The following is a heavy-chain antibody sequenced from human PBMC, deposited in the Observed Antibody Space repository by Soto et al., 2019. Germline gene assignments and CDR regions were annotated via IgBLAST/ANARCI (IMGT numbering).Heavy chain of an antibody. D-gene: IGHD4-4*01. J-gene: IGHJ6*02. CDR2: ISSSSSTI. CDR1: GFTFSSYS. CDR3: ASRVDSNYVYYYYYGMDV. V-gene: IGHV3-48*02. Sequence: GGSLRLSCAASGFTFSSYSMNWVRQAPGKGLEWVSYISSSSSTIYYADSVKGRFTISRDNAKNSLYLQMNSLRDEDTAVYYCASRVDSNYVYYYYYGMDVWGQGTTVTVSS.